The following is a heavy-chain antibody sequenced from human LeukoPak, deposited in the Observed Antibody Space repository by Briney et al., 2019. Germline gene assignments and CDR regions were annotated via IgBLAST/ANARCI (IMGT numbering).Heavy chain of an antibody. V-gene: IGHV3-74*01. Sequence: QPGGSLRLSCAASGFTFSSYWMHWVRQAPGKGLVWVSRINSDGSSTSYADSVKGRFTISRDNAKNTLYLQMNSLRAEDTAVYYCARDHLSITIFGVGDYWGQGALVTVSS. D-gene: IGHD3-3*01. CDR2: INSDGSST. J-gene: IGHJ4*02. CDR3: ARDHLSITIFGVGDY. CDR1: GFTFSSYW.